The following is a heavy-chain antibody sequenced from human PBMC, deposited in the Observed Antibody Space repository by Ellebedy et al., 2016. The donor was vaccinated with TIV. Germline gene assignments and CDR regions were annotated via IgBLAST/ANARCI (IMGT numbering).Heavy chain of an antibody. D-gene: IGHD3-10*01. J-gene: IGHJ3*02. CDR2: IYPGDSDT. CDR1: AYIFTTYW. Sequence: GESLKISCKGSAYIFTTYWIGWVRQMPGKGLEWVGIIYPGDSDTRYSPSFQGQVTISADKSISTAYLQWSSLKASDTAMYYCARQGSPGAFDIWGQGTMVTVSS. CDR3: ARQGSPGAFDI. V-gene: IGHV5-51*01.